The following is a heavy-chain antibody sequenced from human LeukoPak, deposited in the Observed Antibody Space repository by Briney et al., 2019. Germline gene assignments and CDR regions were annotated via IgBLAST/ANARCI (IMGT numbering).Heavy chain of an antibody. CDR1: GFTFSSYG. CDR3: AKVFLVGATALDAFDI. D-gene: IGHD1-26*01. J-gene: IGHJ3*02. CDR2: ISYDGSYK. Sequence: PGGSLRLSCAASGFTFSSYGMHWVRQAPGKGLEWVAVISYDGSYKYYADSVKGRFTISRDNSKNTLYLQMNSLRAEDTAVYYCAKVFLVGATALDAFDIWGQGTMVTVSS. V-gene: IGHV3-30*18.